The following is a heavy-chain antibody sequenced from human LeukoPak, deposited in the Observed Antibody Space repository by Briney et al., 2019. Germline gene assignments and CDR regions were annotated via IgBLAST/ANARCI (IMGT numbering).Heavy chain of an antibody. Sequence: GGSLRLSCAASRFTFNSYAMSWVRQAPGKGPEWVGRSRNKANSDTTEYASSVKGRFSISRDDSKNLQFLQMNSLRTEDTAVYYCAKGYSGLLVYALDVWGPGTRVTVSS. CDR3: AKGYSGLLVYALDV. CDR2: SRNKANSDTT. CDR1: RFTFNSYA. V-gene: IGHV3-72*01. D-gene: IGHD5-12*01. J-gene: IGHJ3*01.